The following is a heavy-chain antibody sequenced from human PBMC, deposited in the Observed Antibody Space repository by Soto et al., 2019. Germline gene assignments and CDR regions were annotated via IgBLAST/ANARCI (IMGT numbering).Heavy chain of an antibody. CDR1: GYTFTGYY. Sequence: QVQLVQSGAEVKKPGASVKVSCKASGYTFTGYYMHWVRQAPGQGLEWMGWINPNSGGTNYAQKFQGWVTMTRETSISTAYMGLGRLRSDDTAVYYCARDRGGAGQLVGYYGMDVWGQGTTVTVSS. CDR2: INPNSGGT. CDR3: ARDRGGAGQLVGYYGMDV. V-gene: IGHV1-2*04. D-gene: IGHD6-6*01. J-gene: IGHJ6*02.